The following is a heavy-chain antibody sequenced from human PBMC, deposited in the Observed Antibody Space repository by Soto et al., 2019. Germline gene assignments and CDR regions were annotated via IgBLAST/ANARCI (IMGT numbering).Heavy chain of an antibody. Sequence: QVQLVQSGAEVKKPGASVKVSCKASGYTFTSYAMHWVRQAPGQRLEWMGWINAGNGNTKYSQKFQGRVTITRDTPASTAYMELSSLRSEDTAVYYCASTMVRGVISHPTYYYYYYGMDVWGQGTTVTVSS. CDR2: INAGNGNT. V-gene: IGHV1-3*01. CDR1: GYTFTSYA. D-gene: IGHD3-10*01. CDR3: ASTMVRGVISHPTYYYYYYGMDV. J-gene: IGHJ6*02.